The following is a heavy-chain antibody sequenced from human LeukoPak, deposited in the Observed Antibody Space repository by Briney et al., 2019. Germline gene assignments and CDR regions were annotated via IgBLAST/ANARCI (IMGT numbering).Heavy chain of an antibody. V-gene: IGHV3-23*01. CDR3: AKEIVVAGAYYFDC. Sequence: PWGSLRLSCVASGFTFSSYGMHWVRQAPGQGLELVSAIGGSGDPTDYADSVKGRFTISRDNSRNTLYLQMNSLRPEETAVYYCAKEIVVAGAYYFDCWGQGTLVTVSS. CDR2: IGGSGDPT. D-gene: IGHD2-21*01. CDR1: GFTFSSYG. J-gene: IGHJ4*02.